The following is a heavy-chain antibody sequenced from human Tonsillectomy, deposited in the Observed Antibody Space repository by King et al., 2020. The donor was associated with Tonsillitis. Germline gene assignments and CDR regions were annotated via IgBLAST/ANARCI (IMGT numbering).Heavy chain of an antibody. J-gene: IGHJ4*02. D-gene: IGHD3-3*01. CDR2: IVPIFCTS. CDR1: GDTFSTYG. Sequence: VQLVEAGAEVKKPGSSVKVSCKASGDTFSTYGINWVRQAPGPGLEWMGGIVPIFCTSNYAQKFQGRVTITADESTSTAYMGLSGLRSEDTAVYYCARRLGVVAPFDSWGQGTLVTVSS. CDR3: ARRLGVVAPFDS. V-gene: IGHV1-69*01.